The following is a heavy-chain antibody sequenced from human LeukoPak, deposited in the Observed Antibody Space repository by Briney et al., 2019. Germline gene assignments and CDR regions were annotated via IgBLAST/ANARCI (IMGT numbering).Heavy chain of an antibody. V-gene: IGHV3-7*01. CDR2: IKQDGSEK. CDR3: ARKIGWRDAFDI. J-gene: IGHJ3*02. CDR1: GFTFSTYW. Sequence: PGGSLRLSCAASGFTFSTYWMSCVRQAPGKGLEWVASIKQDGSEKYSVDSVKGRFTISRDNAKNSLYLQMNSLRAEDTAVYYCARKIGWRDAFDIWGQGTMVTVSS. D-gene: IGHD6-19*01.